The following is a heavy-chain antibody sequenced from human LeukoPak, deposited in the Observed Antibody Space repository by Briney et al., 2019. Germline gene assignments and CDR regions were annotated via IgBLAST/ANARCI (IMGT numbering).Heavy chain of an antibody. CDR3: ARDSNLSTLDH. CDR2: ISYDGSNK. J-gene: IGHJ4*02. V-gene: IGHV3-30*01. CDR1: GFTFSSYA. Sequence: GRSLRLSCAASGFTFSSYAMHWVRQAPGKGLEWVAVISYDGSNKYYADSVKGRFTISRDNSKNTLYLQMNSLRAEDTAVYYCARDSNLSTLDHWGQGTLVTVSS.